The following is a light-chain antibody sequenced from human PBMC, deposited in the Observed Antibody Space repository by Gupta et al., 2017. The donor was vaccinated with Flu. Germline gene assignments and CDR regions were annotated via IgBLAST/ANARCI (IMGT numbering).Light chain of an antibody. J-gene: IGKJ1*01. CDR2: AAS. CDR3: QQDDSYPRT. V-gene: IGKV1-8*01. Sequence: AIRMTQSPSSFSASTGDRVTITCRASQGISSYLAWYQQKPGKAPKLLIYAASTLQSGVPSRFSGSGPGTDFTLTISCLQSEDYATYFCQQDDSYPRTFGQPTKVQIK. CDR1: QGISSY.